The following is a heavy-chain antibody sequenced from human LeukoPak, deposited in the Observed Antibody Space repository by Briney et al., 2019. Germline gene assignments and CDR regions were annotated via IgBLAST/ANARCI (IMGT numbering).Heavy chain of an antibody. J-gene: IGHJ5*02. V-gene: IGHV3-23*01. CDR3: AKDNYGGVYAS. CDR2: ISDVVAHT. D-gene: IGHD3-16*01. CDR1: GFIFRNFG. Sequence: GGSLRLSCAASGFIFRNFGMSWIRQAPGKGLEWVSHISDVVAHTWYADSVKGRFIISRDNSDNRVFLQMNSLRPEDTALYYCAKDNYGGVYASWGQGTLVTVSS.